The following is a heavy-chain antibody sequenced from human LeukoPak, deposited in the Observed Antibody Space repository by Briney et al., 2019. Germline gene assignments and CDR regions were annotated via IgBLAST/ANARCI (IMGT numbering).Heavy chain of an antibody. V-gene: IGHV3-43*02. CDR3: AKDKGSPYSSGWCAYGMDV. Sequence: GGSLRLSCAASGFTFDDYAMHWVRQAPGKGLEWVSLISGDGGSTYYADSVKGRFTISRDNSKNSLYLQMNSLRTEDTALYYCAKDKGSPYSSGWCAYGMDVWGQGTTVTVSS. J-gene: IGHJ6*02. CDR1: GFTFDDYA. D-gene: IGHD6-19*01. CDR2: ISGDGGST.